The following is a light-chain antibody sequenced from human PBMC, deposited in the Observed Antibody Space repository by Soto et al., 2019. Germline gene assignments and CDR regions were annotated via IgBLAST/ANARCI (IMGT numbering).Light chain of an antibody. J-gene: IGLJ1*01. CDR3: SSYTSSSTYV. CDR2: DVS. CDR1: SSDVGGYNY. V-gene: IGLV2-14*01. Sequence: QSALTQPASVSGSPGQSITISWTGTSSDVGGYNYVSWYQQHPGKAPKLMIYDVSNRPSGVSNRFSGSKSGNTASLTISGLKAEDEADYYWSSYTSSSTYVFGTGTKLTVL.